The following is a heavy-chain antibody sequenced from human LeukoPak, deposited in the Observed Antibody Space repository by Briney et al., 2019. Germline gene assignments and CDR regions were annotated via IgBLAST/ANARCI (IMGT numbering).Heavy chain of an antibody. Sequence: PGGSMRLSCAASGFTFSSYEMNWVRQAPGKGLEWASYISSSGSTIYYADSVRGRFTISRDNAKNSLYLQMNSLRAEDTAVYYCARDSPYDYGDYPAEMDYWGQGTLVTVSS. D-gene: IGHD4-17*01. CDR1: GFTFSSYE. V-gene: IGHV3-48*03. CDR2: ISSSGSTI. J-gene: IGHJ4*02. CDR3: ARDSPYDYGDYPAEMDY.